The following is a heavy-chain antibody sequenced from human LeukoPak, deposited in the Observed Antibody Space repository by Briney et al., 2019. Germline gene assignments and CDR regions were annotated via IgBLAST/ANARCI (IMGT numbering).Heavy chain of an antibody. D-gene: IGHD2-15*01. Sequence: GGSLRLSCAASGFTFSSYSMNWVRQAPGKGLEWVSSISSGSSVIFYSDSVRGRFTISRDNAKRSLFLQLNSLRAEDTAVYYCAGSRVPGAVDIWGQGTMVTVSS. J-gene: IGHJ3*02. CDR2: ISSGSSVI. CDR1: GFTFSSYS. V-gene: IGHV3-21*04. CDR3: AGSRVPGAVDI.